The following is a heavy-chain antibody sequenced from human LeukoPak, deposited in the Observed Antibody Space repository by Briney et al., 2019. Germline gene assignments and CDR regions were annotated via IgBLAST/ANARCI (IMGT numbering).Heavy chain of an antibody. V-gene: IGHV4-34*01. CDR1: GGSFSGYY. CDR3: ARRYDFWSGYPPPLDY. Sequence: PSETLSLTCAVYGGSFSGYYWSWIRQPPGKGLEWIGEINHSGSTNYNPSLKSRVTMSVDTSKKQFSLKLSSVTAADTAVYYCARRYDFWSGYPPPLDYWGQGTLVTVSS. J-gene: IGHJ4*02. CDR2: INHSGST. D-gene: IGHD3-3*01.